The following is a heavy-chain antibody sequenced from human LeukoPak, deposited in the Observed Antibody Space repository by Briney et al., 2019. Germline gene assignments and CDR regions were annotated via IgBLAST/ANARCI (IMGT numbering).Heavy chain of an antibody. Sequence: GASVKVSCKASGGTFSSYAISWVRQAPGQGLEWMGGIIPIFGTANYAQKFQGRVTITTDESTSTAYMELSSLRSEDTAVYYCAIALGDCSGRSSDPWYDPWGQGPLVTVSS. J-gene: IGHJ5*02. CDR3: AIALGDCSGRSSDPWYDP. V-gene: IGHV1-69*05. CDR2: IIPIFGTA. CDR1: GGTFSSYA. D-gene: IGHD2-15*01.